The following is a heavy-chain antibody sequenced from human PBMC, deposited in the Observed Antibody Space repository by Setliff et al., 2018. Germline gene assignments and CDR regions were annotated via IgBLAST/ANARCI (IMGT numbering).Heavy chain of an antibody. CDR2: IFPTGTT. CDR3: ARYNSSAACFDL. D-gene: IGHD1-20*01. J-gene: IGHJ5*02. Sequence: SETLSLTCTVSGGSVSPYFWSWIRQPPGKGLEWIGRIFPTGTTNYNPDLKSRVTMSVDTSKKRFSLMLRSVTAADTAIYYCARYNSSAACFDLWGPGTLVTVSS. V-gene: IGHV4-4*09. CDR1: GGSVSPYF.